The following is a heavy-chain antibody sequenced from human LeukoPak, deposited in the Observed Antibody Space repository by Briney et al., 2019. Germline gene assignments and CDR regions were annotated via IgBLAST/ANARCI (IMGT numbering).Heavy chain of an antibody. Sequence: PSETLSLTCTVSGGSISSYYWSWIRQPAGKGLEWIGRIYTSGSTNYNPSLKSRVTMSVDTSKNQFSLKLSSVTAADTAVYYCARVLRAYDSSGYYAYYFDYWGQGTLVTVSS. J-gene: IGHJ4*02. CDR2: IYTSGST. CDR1: GGSISSYY. D-gene: IGHD3-22*01. CDR3: ARVLRAYDSSGYYAYYFDY. V-gene: IGHV4-4*07.